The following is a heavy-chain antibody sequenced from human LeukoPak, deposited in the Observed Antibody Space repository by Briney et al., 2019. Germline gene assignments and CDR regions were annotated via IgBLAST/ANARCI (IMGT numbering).Heavy chain of an antibody. CDR3: ATGSDFYYAS. J-gene: IGHJ5*02. CDR1: GFTFTRSC. D-gene: IGHD3-3*01. CDR2: IPHDGSNA. V-gene: IGHV3-30-3*01. Sequence: GGSLRLSCVASGFTFTRSCMHWVRQAPGKGLEWVAAIPHDGSNAYYADSVKGRFTISRDDSKNTQYLQMNSLRIEDSAVYYCATGSDFYYASWGQGTLVTVSS.